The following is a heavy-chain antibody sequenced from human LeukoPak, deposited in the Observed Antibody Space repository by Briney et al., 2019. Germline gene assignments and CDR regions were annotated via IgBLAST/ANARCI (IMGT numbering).Heavy chain of an antibody. Sequence: GGSLRLSCAASGFTFSSYAMSWVRQAPGKGLEWVSAISGSGGSTYYADSVKGRFTISRDNSKNTLYLQMNSLRAEDTAVYYCAKNGRYDSSGYADYWGQGTQVTVSS. CDR2: ISGSGGST. J-gene: IGHJ4*02. CDR3: AKNGRYDSSGYADY. CDR1: GFTFSSYA. V-gene: IGHV3-23*01. D-gene: IGHD3-22*01.